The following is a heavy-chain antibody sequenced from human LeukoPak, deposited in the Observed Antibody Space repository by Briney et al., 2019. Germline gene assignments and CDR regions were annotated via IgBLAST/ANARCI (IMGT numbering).Heavy chain of an antibody. CDR2: IYHSGST. D-gene: IGHD3-10*01. Sequence: SETLSLTCTVSGYSISCGYYWGWIRQPPGKGLEWIGSIYHSGSTYYNPSLKSRVTISVDTSKNQFSLKLSSVTAADTAVYYCARVRWFGESSLAFDIWGQGTMVTVSS. CDR1: GYSISCGYY. CDR3: ARVRWFGESSLAFDI. V-gene: IGHV4-38-2*02. J-gene: IGHJ3*02.